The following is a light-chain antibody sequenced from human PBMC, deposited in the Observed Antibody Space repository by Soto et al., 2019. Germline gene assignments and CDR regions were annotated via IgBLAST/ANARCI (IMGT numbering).Light chain of an antibody. V-gene: IGLV1-47*01. CDR1: SSNIGKNF. CDR3: ASWDDTLSGPVV. J-gene: IGLJ2*01. Sequence: QSVLTQPPSASGTPGQRVTISCSGSSSNIGKNFVYWYQQFPGTAPKLLIYRNTQRPSGVPDRFSGSKSGTSASLAISGLRADDEADYYCASWDDTLSGPVVFGGGTKLTVL. CDR2: RNT.